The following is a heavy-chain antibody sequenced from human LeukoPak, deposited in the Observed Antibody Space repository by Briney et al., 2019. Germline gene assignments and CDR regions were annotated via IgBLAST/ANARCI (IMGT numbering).Heavy chain of an antibody. CDR3: ARENVDYGRDYYYYGMDV. D-gene: IGHD4-17*01. CDR2: IYHSGST. J-gene: IGHJ6*02. CDR1: GYSISSGYY. Sequence: PSETLSLTCTVSGYSISSGYYWGWIRQPPGKGLEWIGSIYHSGSTYYNPSLKSRVTISVDTSKNQFSLKLSSVTAADTAVYYCARENVDYGRDYYYYGMDVWGQGTTVTVSS. V-gene: IGHV4-38-2*02.